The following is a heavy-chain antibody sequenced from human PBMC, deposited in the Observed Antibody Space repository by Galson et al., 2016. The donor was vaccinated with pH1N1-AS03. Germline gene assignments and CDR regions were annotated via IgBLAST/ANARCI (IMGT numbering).Heavy chain of an antibody. CDR3: ARELESSTSPPFDF. CDR1: GFTFSSYN. V-gene: IGHV3-21*01. D-gene: IGHD1-1*01. CDR2: ISSANSYI. Sequence: SLRLSCAASGFTFSSYNMHWVRQAPGKGLEWVSSISSANSYIYYADSLKVRFTISRDNAKKSLYLEMNSLRAEDTAVYYCARELESSTSPPFDFWGQGTLVTVSS. J-gene: IGHJ4*02.